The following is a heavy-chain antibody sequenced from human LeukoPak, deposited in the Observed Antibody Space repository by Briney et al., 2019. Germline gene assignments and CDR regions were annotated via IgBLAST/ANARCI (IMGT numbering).Heavy chain of an antibody. CDR3: ARIRDGYNDAYDI. Sequence: ASVKVSCKASGYTFTTYYIHWVRQAPGQGLEWMGLINPGGDNTNYAQNFQGRVTVTRDTSASTVYMELSSLRSEDTAIYYCARIRDGYNDAYDIWGQGTVVTVPS. CDR2: INPGGDNT. J-gene: IGHJ3*02. V-gene: IGHV1-46*01. CDR1: GYTFTTYY. D-gene: IGHD5-24*01.